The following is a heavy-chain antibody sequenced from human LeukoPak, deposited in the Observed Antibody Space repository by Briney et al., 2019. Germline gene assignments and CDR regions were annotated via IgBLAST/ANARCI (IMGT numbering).Heavy chain of an antibody. J-gene: IGHJ6*01. V-gene: IGHV4-34*01. CDR1: GGSFSGYY. CDR3: ARWLRYYYYYGMDV. D-gene: IGHD5-12*01. CDR2: INHSGST. Sequence: PSETLSLTCAVYGGSFSGYYWSWIRQPPGKGLEWIGEINHSGSTNYNPSLKSRVTISVDTYKNQFSLKLSSVTAADTAVYYCARWLRYYYYYGMDVWGQGTTVTVSS.